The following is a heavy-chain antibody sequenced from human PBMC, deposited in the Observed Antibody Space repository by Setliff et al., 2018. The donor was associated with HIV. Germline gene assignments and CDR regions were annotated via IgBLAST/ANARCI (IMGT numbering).Heavy chain of an antibody. D-gene: IGHD6-19*01. CDR1: GFSFSTYW. CDR2: IKQDGSET. J-gene: IGHJ4*02. CDR3: ARCQVIPTAVAFY. V-gene: IGHV3-7*03. Sequence: PGGSLRLSCAASGFSFSTYWMSWVRQPPGKGLEWVANIKQDGSETYHVDSVKGRFTISRDNAKNSLYLQMSSLRVEDTAVYYCARCQVIPTAVAFYWGQGILVTVSS.